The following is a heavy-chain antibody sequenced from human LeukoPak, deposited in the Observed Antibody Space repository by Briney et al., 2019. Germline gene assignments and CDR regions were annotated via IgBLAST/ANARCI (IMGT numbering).Heavy chain of an antibody. CDR2: IYTSGST. Sequence: SETLSLTCTASGGSISSGSYYWSWIRQPAGKGLEWIGRIYTSGSTNYNPSLKSRVTISVDTSKNQFPLKLSSVTAADTAVYYCARDVEGEDSSGYYYEGNAFDIWGQGTMVTVSS. V-gene: IGHV4-61*02. J-gene: IGHJ3*02. D-gene: IGHD3-22*01. CDR1: GGSISSGSYY. CDR3: ARDVEGEDSSGYYYEGNAFDI.